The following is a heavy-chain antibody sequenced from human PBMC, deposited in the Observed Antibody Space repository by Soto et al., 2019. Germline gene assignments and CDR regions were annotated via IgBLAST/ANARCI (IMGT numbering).Heavy chain of an antibody. CDR1: GGSISSSNW. J-gene: IGHJ5*02. V-gene: IGHV4-4*02. Sequence: PSETLSLTCAVSGGSISSSNWWSWVRQPPGKGLEWIGEIYHSGSTNYNPSLKSRVTISVDKSKNQFSLKLSSVTAADTAVYYCASGGKYCSSTNCYPEGWFDPWGQGTLVTVSS. CDR3: ASGGKYCSSTNCYPEGWFDP. CDR2: IYHSGST. D-gene: IGHD2-2*01.